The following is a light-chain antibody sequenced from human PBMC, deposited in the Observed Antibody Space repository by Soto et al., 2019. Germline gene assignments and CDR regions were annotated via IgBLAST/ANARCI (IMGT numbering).Light chain of an antibody. CDR2: GAS. CDR1: QSVSSN. Sequence: EIVMTQSPATLSVSPGERATLSCRASQSVSSNLAWYQQKPGQAPRLLIYGASTRATGIPARFSGSGSGTEFTLTISSLQSEDFAVNYCQQYNNWPLFTFGPGTKVDI. CDR3: QQYNNWPLFT. J-gene: IGKJ3*01. V-gene: IGKV3-15*01.